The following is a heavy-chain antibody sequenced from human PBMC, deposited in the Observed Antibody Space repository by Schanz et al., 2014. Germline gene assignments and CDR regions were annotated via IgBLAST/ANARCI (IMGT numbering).Heavy chain of an antibody. V-gene: IGHV3-53*01. CDR1: GFAVDNYY. CDR3: AKNQYDDVDLSSFYFDF. CDR2: IFTDGRT. D-gene: IGHD3-10*02. Sequence: EVQLLESGGGLVEPGGSLRLSCEASGFAVDNYYMSCVRQAPGRGLEWVSIIFTDGRTYYADSVKGRFTISRDSSKNTLYLQMNSLRPEDTAIYYCAKNQYDDVDLSSFYFDFWGQGTLVTVSS. J-gene: IGHJ4*02.